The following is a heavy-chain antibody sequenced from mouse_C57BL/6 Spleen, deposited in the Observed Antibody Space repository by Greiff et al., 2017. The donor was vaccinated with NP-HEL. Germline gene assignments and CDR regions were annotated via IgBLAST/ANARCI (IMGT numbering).Heavy chain of an antibody. CDR1: GFSLTSYG. V-gene: IGHV2-2*01. CDR2: IWSGGST. Sequence: VQGVESGPGLVQPSQSLSITCTVSGFSLTSYGVHWVRQSPGKGLEWLGVIWSGGSTDYNAAFISRLSISKDNSKSQVFFKMNSLQADDTAIYYCARIYGSSPDVWGTGTTVTVSS. CDR3: ARIYGSSPDV. J-gene: IGHJ1*03. D-gene: IGHD1-1*01.